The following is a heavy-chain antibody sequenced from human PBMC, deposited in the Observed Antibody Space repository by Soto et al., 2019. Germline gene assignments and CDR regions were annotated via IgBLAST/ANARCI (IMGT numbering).Heavy chain of an antibody. CDR3: VRSRQMESGNDYGLDV. CDR2: YHSGGST. CDR1: GVSLNTADTW. Sequence: QVHLQESGSGLVKPSQSLSLTCTVSGVSLNTADTWWSWIRQSPGKGLEFIGYYHSGGSTYYDASLRSRVIISADTSNGQFSLKLSSVTVADTAVYFCVRSRQMESGNDYGLDVCGQGTTVTVSS. D-gene: IGHD1-1*01. V-gene: IGHV4-30-4*01. J-gene: IGHJ6*02.